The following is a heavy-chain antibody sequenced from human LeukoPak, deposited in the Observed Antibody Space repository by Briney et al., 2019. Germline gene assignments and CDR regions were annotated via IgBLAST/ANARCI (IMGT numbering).Heavy chain of an antibody. V-gene: IGHV4-38-2*02. CDR2: VYQSGTT. CDR1: GFSISSGHY. J-gene: IGHJ4*02. D-gene: IGHD5-18*01. CDR3: ARIFIRNGYSSYFDC. Sequence: KPSETLSLTCTVSGFSISSGHYWGWVRQPPGAGLDWIGSVYQSGTTYYNPSLKSRVTTSVDMSKNQFSLRLRPVTAADTAVYYCARIFIRNGYSSYFDCWGQGTLVTVSS.